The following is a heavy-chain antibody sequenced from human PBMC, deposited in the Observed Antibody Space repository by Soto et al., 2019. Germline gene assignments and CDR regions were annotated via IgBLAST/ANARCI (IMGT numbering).Heavy chain of an antibody. J-gene: IGHJ5*02. CDR3: LIRGLTTRSAHWLDT. V-gene: IGHV4-34*01. Sequence: SGTLSLTCALYGGSLSGYFLSWTRQPPGKGLEWIGEINHSGSTNYNPSLKSRVTISVDTSKNQFSLKLSSVTAADTAVYYCLIRGLTTRSAHWLDTWGEGTLVNGSS. D-gene: IGHD3-10*01. CDR2: INHSGST. CDR1: GGSLSGYF.